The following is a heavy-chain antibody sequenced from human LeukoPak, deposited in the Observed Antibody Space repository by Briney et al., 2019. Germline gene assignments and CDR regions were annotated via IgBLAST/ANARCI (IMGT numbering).Heavy chain of an antibody. CDR3: TTSSSWRGDCYFDY. CDR2: IKSKTDGGTT. J-gene: IGHJ4*02. Sequence: GGSLRLSCAASGFTFSNAWMSWVRQAPGKGLEWVGRIKSKTDGGTTDYAAPVKGRFTISRDDSKNTLYLQMNSLKTEDTAVYYCTTSSSWRGDCYFDYWGQGTLVTVSS. V-gene: IGHV3-15*01. D-gene: IGHD6-13*01. CDR1: GFTFSNAW.